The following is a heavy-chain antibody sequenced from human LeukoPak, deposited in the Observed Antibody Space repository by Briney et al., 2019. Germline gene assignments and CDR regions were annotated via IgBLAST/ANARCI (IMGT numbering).Heavy chain of an antibody. CDR3: AKLQGAWRLYYESSGSYYFDS. D-gene: IGHD3-22*01. V-gene: IGHV3-23*01. CDR1: GFTFSTYA. CDR2: ISGTGGST. Sequence: GGSLTLSCAVSGFTFSTYAMAWVRQAPGKGLQWVSLISGTGGSTYDADSVKGRFTISRDNSKNTLYLQMNSLRAEDTAVYYCAKLQGAWRLYYESSGSYYFDSWDQGTLVTVSS. J-gene: IGHJ4*02.